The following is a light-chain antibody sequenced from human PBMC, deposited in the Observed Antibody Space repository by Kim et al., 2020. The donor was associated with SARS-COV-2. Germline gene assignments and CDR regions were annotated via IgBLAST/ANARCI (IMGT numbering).Light chain of an antibody. Sequence: GQSIPIYRMGSGSYSGAYKYVSWYPLHPGKPPKLFIADVSKGPSGVSTRFSGSKSGNTAALTISGLQSDGEADYYGSSYTADRTWVFGGGTQLTVL. J-gene: IGLJ3*02. CDR2: DVS. CDR3: SSYTADRTWV. CDR1: GSYSGAYKY. V-gene: IGLV2-14*03.